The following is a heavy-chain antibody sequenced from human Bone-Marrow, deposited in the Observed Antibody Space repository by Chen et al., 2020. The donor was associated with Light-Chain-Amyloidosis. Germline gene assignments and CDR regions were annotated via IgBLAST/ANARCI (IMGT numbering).Heavy chain of an antibody. CDR3: XKVRRGGYYDSSGYSE. V-gene: IGHV3-23*01. CDR2: ISGSGGST. Sequence: EVQLLXSGGGLVQPGGSLRLSCAASGFTFSSYAMSWVRQAPGKGLEWVSAISGSGGSTYYADSVKGRFTISRDNSKNTLYXXXXXXXXXXXXVYXXXKVRRGGYYDSSGYSEWGQGTLVTVSS. J-gene: IGHJ4*02. D-gene: IGHD3-22*01. CDR1: GFTFSSYA.